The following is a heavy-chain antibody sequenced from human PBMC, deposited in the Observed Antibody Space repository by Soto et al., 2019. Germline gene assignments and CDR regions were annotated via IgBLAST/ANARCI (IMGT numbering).Heavy chain of an antibody. CDR2: IYHSGST. CDR3: ASFTYYYDSSGYLMFSYFDY. Sequence: SETLSLTCAVSGGSISSSNWWSWVRQPPGKGMEWIGEIYHSGSTNYNPSLKSRVTISVDKSKNQFSLKLSSVTAADTAVYYCASFTYYYDSSGYLMFSYFDYWGQGTLVTVS. CDR1: GGSISSSNW. D-gene: IGHD3-22*01. J-gene: IGHJ4*02. V-gene: IGHV4-4*02.